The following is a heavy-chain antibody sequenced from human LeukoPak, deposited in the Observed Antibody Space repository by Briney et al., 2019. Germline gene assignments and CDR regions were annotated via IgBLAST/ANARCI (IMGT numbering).Heavy chain of an antibody. CDR3: AREFWRSSSGRWFDP. CDR2: IYYSGHT. J-gene: IGHJ5*02. Sequence: PSETLSLTCTVSGGSISSGDYYWSWIRQPPGKGLEWIGSIYYSGHTYYNPSLKSPVTISIDTCTNHLSLKLLSLTPADTGVYFCAREFWRSSSGRWFDPWGQGTLVTVSS. CDR1: GGSISSGDYY. D-gene: IGHD6-6*01. V-gene: IGHV4-39*07.